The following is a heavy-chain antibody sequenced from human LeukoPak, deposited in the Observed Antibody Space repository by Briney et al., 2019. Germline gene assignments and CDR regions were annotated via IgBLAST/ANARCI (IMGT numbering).Heavy chain of an antibody. V-gene: IGHV1-2*02. CDR2: INPNSGGT. Sequence: GASVKVSCKASGYTLTGYYMDWVQQAPGQGLEWRGWINPNSGGTNYAQKFQGRVTMTRDTSISTAYMELSSLRSEDTAVYYCARIVRWQLAPDYWGQGTLVTVSS. CDR3: ARIVRWQLAPDY. J-gene: IGHJ4*02. CDR1: GYTLTGYY. D-gene: IGHD6-6*01.